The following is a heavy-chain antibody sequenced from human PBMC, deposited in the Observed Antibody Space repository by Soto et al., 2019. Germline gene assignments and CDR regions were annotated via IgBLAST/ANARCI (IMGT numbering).Heavy chain of an antibody. D-gene: IGHD4-17*01. CDR1: GYTFTSYG. J-gene: IGHJ5*02. Sequence: ASVKVSCKASGYTFTSYGISWVRQAPGQGLEWMGWISAYNGNTNYAQKLQGRVTMTTDTSPSTAYMELRSLRSDDTAVYYCARDLRSVDYGDYYNWLDPWGQGTLVPVYS. CDR2: ISAYNGNT. V-gene: IGHV1-18*04. CDR3: ARDLRSVDYGDYYNWLDP.